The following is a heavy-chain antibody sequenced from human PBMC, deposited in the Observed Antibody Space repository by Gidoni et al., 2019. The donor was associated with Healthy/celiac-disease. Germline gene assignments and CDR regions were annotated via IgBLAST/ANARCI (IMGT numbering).Heavy chain of an antibody. CDR1: GFSPSTSGVG. V-gene: IGHV2-5*02. J-gene: IGHJ4*02. CDR2: IYWDDDK. D-gene: IGHD2-8*02. Sequence: QITLKESGPTLAKPTQTLTLTCPFPGFSPSTSGVGVGWIRQPPGKDLEWRALIYWDDDKRYTPSLKSRLAITKDTSKNQGVLTMTNMDPLDTATYYCAHSPIYCTGGVCYPYFDYWGQGTLVTVSS. CDR3: AHSPIYCTGGVCYPYFDY.